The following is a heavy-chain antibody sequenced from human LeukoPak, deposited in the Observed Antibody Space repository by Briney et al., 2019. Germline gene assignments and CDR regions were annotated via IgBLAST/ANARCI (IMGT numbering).Heavy chain of an antibody. CDR1: GFTFDDYA. D-gene: IGHD5-24*01. V-gene: IGHV3-23*01. Sequence: GGSLRLSCAASGFTFDDYAMSWVRQAPGKGLEWVSAINDSGGSTYYADSVKGRFTISRDNSKNTLYLQMNSLRAEDTAVYYCAKAGLDGYRDYWGQGTLVTVSS. J-gene: IGHJ4*02. CDR3: AKAGLDGYRDY. CDR2: INDSGGST.